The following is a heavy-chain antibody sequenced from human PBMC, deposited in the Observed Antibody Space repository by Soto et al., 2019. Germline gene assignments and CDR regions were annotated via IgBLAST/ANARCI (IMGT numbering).Heavy chain of an antibody. CDR3: ARDGPSYPSSSSVYYGMDV. J-gene: IGHJ6*02. Sequence: QVQLVQSGAEVKKPGASVKVSCKASGYTFTSYGISWVRQAPGQGLEWMGWISAYNGNTNYAQKLQGRVTMTTDTSTSTAYMDLRSLRSDDTAVYYCARDGPSYPSSSSVYYGMDVWGQGTTVTVSS. CDR2: ISAYNGNT. V-gene: IGHV1-18*01. D-gene: IGHD6-6*01. CDR1: GYTFTSYG.